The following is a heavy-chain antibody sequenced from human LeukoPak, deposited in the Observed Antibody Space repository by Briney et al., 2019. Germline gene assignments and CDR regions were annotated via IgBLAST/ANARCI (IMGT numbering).Heavy chain of an antibody. J-gene: IGHJ4*02. Sequence: GGSLRLSCAASGFTFSSYSMNWVRQAPGKGLEWVSSISSSSSYIYYADSVKGRFTISRDNAKNSLYLQMNSLRAEDTAVYYCARASVYQYYFDYWGQGTLVTVSS. CDR2: ISSSSSYI. D-gene: IGHD5/OR15-5a*01. CDR1: GFTFSSYS. V-gene: IGHV3-21*01. CDR3: ARASVYQYYFDY.